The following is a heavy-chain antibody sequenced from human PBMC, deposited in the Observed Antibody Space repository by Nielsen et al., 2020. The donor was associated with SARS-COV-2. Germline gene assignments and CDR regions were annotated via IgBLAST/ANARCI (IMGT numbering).Heavy chain of an antibody. CDR2: IYYSGST. J-gene: IGHJ2*01. Sequence: GSLRLSCTVSGGSISSYYWSWIRQPPGKGLEWIGYIYYSGSTNYNPSLKSRVTISVDTSKNQFSLKLSSVTAADTAVYYCARAEYYDATRYFDLWGRGTLVTVSS. D-gene: IGHD3-22*01. CDR3: ARAEYYDATRYFDL. CDR1: GGSISSYY. V-gene: IGHV4-59*01.